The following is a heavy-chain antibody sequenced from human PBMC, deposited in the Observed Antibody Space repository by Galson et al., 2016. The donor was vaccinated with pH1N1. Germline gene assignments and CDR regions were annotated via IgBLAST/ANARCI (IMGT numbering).Heavy chain of an antibody. CDR3: ARAQFDP. Sequence: SLRLSCAASGFTFSNFWMHWVRQAPGKGLEWVANIRQDGSEKYYVDSVKGRFTISRDNAKNSLYLQMNSLTAEDTAVYYCARAQFDPWGQGTLVTVSS. CDR2: IRQDGSEK. V-gene: IGHV3-7*01. J-gene: IGHJ5*02. CDR1: GFTFSNFW.